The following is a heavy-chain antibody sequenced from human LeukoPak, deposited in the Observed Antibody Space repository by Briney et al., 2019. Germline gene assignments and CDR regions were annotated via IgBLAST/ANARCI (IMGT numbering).Heavy chain of an antibody. CDR2: IKQDGSEK. V-gene: IGHV3-7*01. D-gene: IGHD6-13*01. J-gene: IGHJ5*02. Sequence: GGSLRLSCEASGFTFSSYWMSWVLQAPGKGLEWVANIKQDGSEKYYVDSVKGRFTISRDNVKNSLYLQMNSLRAEETAVYYCARYSAAAGTGSWFDPWGQGTLVTVSS. CDR1: GFTFSSYW. CDR3: ARYSAAAGTGSWFDP.